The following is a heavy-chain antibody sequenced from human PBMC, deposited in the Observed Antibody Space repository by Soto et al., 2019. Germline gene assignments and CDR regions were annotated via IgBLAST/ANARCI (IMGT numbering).Heavy chain of an antibody. D-gene: IGHD3-22*01. Sequence: QVQLVESGGGVVQPGRSLRLSCAASGFTFSSYGMHWVRQAPGKGLEWVAVIWYDGSNKYYADSVKGRFTISRDNSKNTLYLQMNSLRAEDTAVYYCARQNATDSSGYYHFDYWGQETLVTVSS. J-gene: IGHJ4*02. V-gene: IGHV3-33*01. CDR3: ARQNATDSSGYYHFDY. CDR1: GFTFSSYG. CDR2: IWYDGSNK.